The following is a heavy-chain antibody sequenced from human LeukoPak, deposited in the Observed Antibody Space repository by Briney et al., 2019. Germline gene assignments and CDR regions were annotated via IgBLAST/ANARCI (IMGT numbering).Heavy chain of an antibody. V-gene: IGHV5-51*01. Sequence: GESLKISCKGSGYSFTSYWIGWVRQMPGKGLEWMGIIYPGDPDTRYSPSFQGQVTISADKSISTAYLQWSSLKASDTAMYYCAVGYCSGGSCYATGDYWGQGTLVTVSS. CDR2: IYPGDPDT. D-gene: IGHD2-15*01. J-gene: IGHJ4*02. CDR1: GYSFTSYW. CDR3: AVGYCSGGSCYATGDY.